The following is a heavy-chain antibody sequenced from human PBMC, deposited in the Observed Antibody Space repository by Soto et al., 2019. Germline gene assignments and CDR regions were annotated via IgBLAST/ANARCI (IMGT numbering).Heavy chain of an antibody. CDR3: ARDLTIGVAASFLRP. CDR1: GGSFSGYY. Sequence: SSETLSLTCAVYGGSFSGYYWSWIRQPPGKGLEWIGEINHSGSTNYNPSLKSRVTISVDTSKNQFSLKLSSVTAADTAVYYCARDLTIGVAASFLRPWGQGTLVTVSS. V-gene: IGHV4-34*01. D-gene: IGHD2-15*01. J-gene: IGHJ5*02. CDR2: INHSGST.